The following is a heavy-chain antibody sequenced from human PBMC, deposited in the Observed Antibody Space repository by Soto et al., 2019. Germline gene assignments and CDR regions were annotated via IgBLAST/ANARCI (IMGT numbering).Heavy chain of an antibody. V-gene: IGHV3-48*01. J-gene: IGHJ5*02. CDR2: ISSSSSTI. Sequence: EVQLVESGGGLVQPGGSLRLSCAASGFTFSSYSMNWVRQAPGKGLEWVSYISSSSSTIYYADSVKGRFTISRDNXXXXXXXXXXXXXXXXXXXXXXXXXXXXXXXXLXWFDPWGQGTLVTVSS. CDR1: GFTFSSYS. CDR3: XXXXXXXXXXLXWFDP.